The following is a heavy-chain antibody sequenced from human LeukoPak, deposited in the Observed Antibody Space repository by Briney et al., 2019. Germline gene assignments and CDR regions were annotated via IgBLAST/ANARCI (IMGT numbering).Heavy chain of an antibody. Sequence: SVKVSCKASGGTFSSYAISWVRQAPGQRLEWMGRIIPILGIANHAQQCQGRVTITADKSTSTAYMELSSLRSEDTAVYYCASSLTYYDILTGLNYYYYGMDVWGQGTTVTVSS. CDR3: ASSLTYYDILTGLNYYYYGMDV. D-gene: IGHD3-9*01. J-gene: IGHJ6*02. CDR1: GGTFSSYA. CDR2: IIPILGIA. V-gene: IGHV1-69*04.